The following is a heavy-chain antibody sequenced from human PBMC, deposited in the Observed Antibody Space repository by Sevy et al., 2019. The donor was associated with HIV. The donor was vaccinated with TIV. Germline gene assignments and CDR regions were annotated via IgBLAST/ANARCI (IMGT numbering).Heavy chain of an antibody. CDR2: ISDSSTYI. V-gene: IGHV3-21*04. J-gene: IGHJ4*02. Sequence: GGSLGLSCAASGFAFSSYSMNWVHQAPGKGLEWVSSISDSSTYISYADSVKGRFTISRDNAKNSLYLQMNSLTAEDTAVYYCARDSITLVRGLIDYWGQGTLVLVSS. CDR1: GFAFSSYS. D-gene: IGHD3-10*01. CDR3: ARDSITLVRGLIDY.